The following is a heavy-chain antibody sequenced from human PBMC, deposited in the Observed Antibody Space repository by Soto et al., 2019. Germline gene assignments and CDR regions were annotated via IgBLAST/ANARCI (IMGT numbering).Heavy chain of an antibody. CDR1: GYTFTNYG. CDR2: ISTYNGNT. J-gene: IGHJ6*02. Sequence: QIQLVQSGAEVKKPGASVKVSCKASGYTFTNYGFSWVRQAPGQGLEWMGWISTYNGNTKYAQKVQGRVSMTTDTSTSTAYMELRSLRSDDTAVYYCARDRHRPHPDGNPEWFLFGGMDVWGHGTTVTVSS. V-gene: IGHV1-18*04. D-gene: IGHD3-3*01. CDR3: ARDRHRPHPDGNPEWFLFGGMDV.